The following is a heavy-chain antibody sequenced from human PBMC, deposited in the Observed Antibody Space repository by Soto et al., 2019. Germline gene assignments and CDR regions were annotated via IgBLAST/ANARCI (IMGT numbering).Heavy chain of an antibody. CDR2: TYYRSRWYS. D-gene: IGHD2-15*01. V-gene: IGHV6-1*01. Sequence: PAQTLSLTCVCSGDTVSSNSVAWNWVRQSPSRGLEWSGRTYYRSRWYSDYAVSVRSRIDINADTSKNQVSLQLNSVTPEDTAVYYCARSEEDSDYYYYGMDVWGQGTTVTVSS. CDR3: ARSEEDSDYYYYGMDV. CDR1: GDTVSSNSVA. J-gene: IGHJ6*02.